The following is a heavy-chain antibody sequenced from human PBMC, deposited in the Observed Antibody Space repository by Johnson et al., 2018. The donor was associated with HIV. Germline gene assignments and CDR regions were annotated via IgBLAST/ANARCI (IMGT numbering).Heavy chain of an antibody. J-gene: IGHJ3*02. CDR2: INSDESST. CDR3: TTDRDSSGYLDAFDI. D-gene: IGHD3-22*01. V-gene: IGHV3-74*01. Sequence: VQLVESGGGLVQPGGSLRLSCAASGFTFSSYWMHWVRQAPGKGLVWVSRINSDESSTNYADSVKGRLTISRDDSKNTLYLQMNSLKTEDTAVYYCTTDRDSSGYLDAFDIWGQGTMVTVSS. CDR1: GFTFSSYW.